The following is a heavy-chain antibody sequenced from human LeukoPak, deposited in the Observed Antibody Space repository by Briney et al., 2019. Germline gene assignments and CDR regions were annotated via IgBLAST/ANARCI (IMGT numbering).Heavy chain of an antibody. CDR1: GFTFSSYG. J-gene: IGHJ3*02. D-gene: IGHD3-3*01. CDR2: IRYGGSNK. CDR3: ARGSRFGVVGRDAFDI. Sequence: GGSLRLSCAASGFTFSSYGMHWVRQAPGKGLEWVAFIRYGGSNKYYADSVKGRFTISRDNAKNSLYLQMNSLRAEDTAVYYCARGSRFGVVGRDAFDIWGQGTMVTVSS. V-gene: IGHV3-30*02.